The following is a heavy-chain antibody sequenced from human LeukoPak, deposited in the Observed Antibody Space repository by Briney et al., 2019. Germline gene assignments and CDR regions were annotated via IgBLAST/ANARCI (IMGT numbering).Heavy chain of an antibody. CDR3: AKHSGYHDSSGPVDY. D-gene: IGHD3-22*01. V-gene: IGHV3-53*01. Sequence: PGGSLRLSCAASGFAVSNNYMTWVRQAPGKGLEWVSVIYKDGSTYYADSVKGRFTISRDNSKNTLYLQMNSLRAEDTAVYYCAKHSGYHDSSGPVDYWGQGTLVTVSS. J-gene: IGHJ4*02. CDR1: GFAVSNNY. CDR2: IYKDGST.